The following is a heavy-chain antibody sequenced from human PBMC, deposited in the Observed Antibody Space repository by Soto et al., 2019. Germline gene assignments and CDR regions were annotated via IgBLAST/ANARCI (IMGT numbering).Heavy chain of an antibody. Sequence: QVQLQESGPGLVKPSQTLSLTCTVSGGSISSGDYYWSWIRQPPGKGLEWIGYIYYSGSTYYNQSPKRRVTISVDTAKNQFTLKLSSVTAADTAVYYCAISGGTSVYFDYWGQGTLGTVP. D-gene: IGHD2-15*01. J-gene: IGHJ4*02. CDR1: GGSISSGDYY. V-gene: IGHV4-30-4*01. CDR3: AISGGTSVYFDY. CDR2: IYYSGST.